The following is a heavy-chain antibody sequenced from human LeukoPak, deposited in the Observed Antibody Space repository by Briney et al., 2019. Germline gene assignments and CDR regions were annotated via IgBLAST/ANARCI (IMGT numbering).Heavy chain of an antibody. D-gene: IGHD4-17*01. J-gene: IGHJ4*02. Sequence: PSETLSHTCTVSGGSIRGYYRSWIRQPPGKGLEWIGYIYHSGSTNNNPSLRSRVTMSLDTSKNQFSLKLSSVTAADTALYFCAGYFGDHVGYFDYCGQGTLVTVSA. CDR3: AGYFGDHVGYFDY. V-gene: IGHV4-59*01. CDR1: GGSIRGYY. CDR2: IYHSGST.